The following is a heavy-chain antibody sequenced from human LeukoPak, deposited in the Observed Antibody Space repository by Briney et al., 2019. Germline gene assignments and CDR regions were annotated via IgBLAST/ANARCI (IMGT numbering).Heavy chain of an antibody. V-gene: IGHV4-59*01. CDR1: GGSISSYY. D-gene: IGHD2/OR15-2a*01. J-gene: IGHJ5*02. CDR3: ARDEADNIDP. CDR2: IYYSGST. Sequence: PSETLSLTCTVSGGSISSYYWSWIRQPPGKGLEWIGYIYYSGSTNYNPSLKSRVTISVDTSKNQFSLKLSSVTAADTAVYYCARDEADNIDPWGQGTLVTASS.